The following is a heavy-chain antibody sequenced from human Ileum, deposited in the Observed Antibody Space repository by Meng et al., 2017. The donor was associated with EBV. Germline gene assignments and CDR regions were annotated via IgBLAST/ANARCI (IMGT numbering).Heavy chain of an antibody. V-gene: IGHV1-2*06. CDR1: GYTFTHHG. CDR2: INPNSGGA. Sequence: QLQLVQSGAEVKKPXXXXRVXXKXSGYTFTHHGISWIRQAPGQGLEWMGRINPNSGGANYAQKFQGRVTMTRDTSISTAYMELSRLRSDDTAVYYCAREGLVGDLRYFDLWGRGTLVTVSS. J-gene: IGHJ2*01. CDR3: AREGLVGDLRYFDL. D-gene: IGHD3-16*01.